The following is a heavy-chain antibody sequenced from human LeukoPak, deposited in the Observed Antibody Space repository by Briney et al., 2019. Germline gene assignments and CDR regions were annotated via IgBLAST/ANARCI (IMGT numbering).Heavy chain of an antibody. J-gene: IGHJ4*02. V-gene: IGHV3-23*01. Sequence: GGSLRPSCAASGFTFSSYAMSWVRQAPGKGLEWVSAISGSGGSTYYADSVKGRFTISRDSSKNTLYLQMNSLRAEDTAVYYCARISYDFWSGYLFDYWGQGTLVTVSS. CDR3: ARISYDFWSGYLFDY. D-gene: IGHD3-3*01. CDR2: ISGSGGST. CDR1: GFTFSSYA.